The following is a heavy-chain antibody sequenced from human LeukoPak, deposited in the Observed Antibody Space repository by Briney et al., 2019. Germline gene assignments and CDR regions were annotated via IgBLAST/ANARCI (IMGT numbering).Heavy chain of an antibody. V-gene: IGHV4-59*01. CDR2: IYYSGST. D-gene: IGHD1-26*01. J-gene: IGHJ3*02. Sequence: SETLSLTCTVSGGSINSYYWSWIRQPPGKGLEWIGFIYYSGSTNYNPSLKSRVTISVDTSKNQFSLKLSSVTAADTAVYYCARTKWELLPPAFDIWGQGTMVTVSS. CDR3: ARTKWELLPPAFDI. CDR1: GGSINSYY.